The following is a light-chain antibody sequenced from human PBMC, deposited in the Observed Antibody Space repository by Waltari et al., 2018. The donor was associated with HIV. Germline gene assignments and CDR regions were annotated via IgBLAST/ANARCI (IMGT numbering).Light chain of an antibody. V-gene: IGLV2-14*01. J-gene: IGLJ2*01. CDR2: EVS. CDR3: SSYTAANTIL. Sequence: QSALTQPASVSGSLGQSITVSCTGTPSDICDYDYVSWYQQLPDKAPTLIIYEVSNRPSGVSHRFSGSKSGNTASLTISGLQSDDESTYFCSSYTAANTILFGGGTKLTVL. CDR1: PSDICDYDY.